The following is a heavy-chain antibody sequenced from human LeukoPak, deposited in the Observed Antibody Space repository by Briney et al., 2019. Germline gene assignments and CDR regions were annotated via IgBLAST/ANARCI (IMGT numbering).Heavy chain of an antibody. D-gene: IGHD4-23*01. CDR3: ARLLGRGHDYGGNSPVDY. CDR1: GYSFTSYW. V-gene: IGHV5-51*01. Sequence: GESLKISCKGSGYSFTSYWIGWLRQMPGKGLEWMGSTIPGDSDTRYSPSFQGQVTISADKSISTAYLQWSSLKASDTAMYYCARLLGRGHDYGGNSPVDYWGQGTLVTVSS. CDR2: TIPGDSDT. J-gene: IGHJ4*02.